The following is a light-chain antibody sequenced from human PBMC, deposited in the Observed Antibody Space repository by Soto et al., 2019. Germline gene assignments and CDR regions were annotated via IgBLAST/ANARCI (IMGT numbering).Light chain of an antibody. CDR3: AAGDDRLSSYV. CDR1: SSNIGSNY. J-gene: IGLJ1*01. V-gene: IGLV1-47*01. CDR2: RNN. Sequence: QSVLTQPPSASGTPGQRVTISCSGSSSNIGSNYVYWYQQLPGTAPKLLIYRNNQRPSGVPDRFSGSKSGTSASLAISGLGSEKEADYYWAAGDDRLSSYVFETGTKATLL.